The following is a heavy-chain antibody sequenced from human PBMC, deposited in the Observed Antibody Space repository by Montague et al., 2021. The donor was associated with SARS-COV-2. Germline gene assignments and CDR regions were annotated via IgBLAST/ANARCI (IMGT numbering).Heavy chain of an antibody. J-gene: IGHJ3*02. V-gene: IGHV4-59*01. CDR3: ARGAGYSSSWYLAFEI. D-gene: IGHD6-13*01. Sequence: SETLSLTCTPSGGSISTYYWNWIRQPPGKGLEWVGYIYYSGSTDYNPSLKSRVTISVDTSKNQFSLKLSSVTAADTAVYYCARGAGYSSSWYLAFEIWGQGTTVTVSS. CDR1: GGSISTYY. CDR2: IYYSGST.